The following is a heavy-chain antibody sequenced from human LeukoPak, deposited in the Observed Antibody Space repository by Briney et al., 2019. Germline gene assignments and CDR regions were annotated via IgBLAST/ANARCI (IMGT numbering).Heavy chain of an antibody. Sequence: GGSLRLSCAASGFTFSSYWMHWVRQAPGKGLVWVSRINSDGSSTSYADSVKGRFTISRDNAKNTLYLQMNSLRAEDTAVYYCARDGDNWNYKNYYYYMDVWGKGTTVTVSS. D-gene: IGHD1-7*01. V-gene: IGHV3-74*01. CDR3: ARDGDNWNYKNYYYYMDV. CDR1: GFTFSSYW. CDR2: INSDGSST. J-gene: IGHJ6*03.